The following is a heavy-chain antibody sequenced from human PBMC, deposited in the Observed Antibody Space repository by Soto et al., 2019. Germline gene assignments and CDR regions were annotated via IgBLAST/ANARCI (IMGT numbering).Heavy chain of an antibody. CDR2: FDPEDGET. CDR1: GYTLTELS. V-gene: IGHV1-24*01. Sequence: GASVKVSCKVSGYTLTELSMHWVRQAPGRGLEWMGGFDPEDGETIYAQKFQGRVTMTEDTSTDTAYMELSSLRSEDTAVYYCATIGGYDFLSWFDPWGQGTLVTVPQ. D-gene: IGHD5-12*01. J-gene: IGHJ5*02. CDR3: ATIGGYDFLSWFDP.